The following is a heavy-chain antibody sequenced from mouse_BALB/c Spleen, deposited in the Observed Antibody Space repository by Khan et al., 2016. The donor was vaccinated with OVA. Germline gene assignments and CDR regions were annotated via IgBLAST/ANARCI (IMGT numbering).Heavy chain of an antibody. D-gene: IGHD3-1*01. CDR1: GYSFTNYY. CDR2: IDPFNGGT. J-gene: IGHJ4*01. CDR3: ARGGLGLRAYAMDY. V-gene: IGHV1S135*01. Sequence: VQLKQSGPELMKPGTSMKISCTASGYSFTNYYIHWVKQSHGKSLEWIGYIDPFNGGTGYNQRFKGKATLTLDKSSSTAYMHLSSLTSEDSVVYYCARGGLGLRAYAMDYWGQGTSVTVSS.